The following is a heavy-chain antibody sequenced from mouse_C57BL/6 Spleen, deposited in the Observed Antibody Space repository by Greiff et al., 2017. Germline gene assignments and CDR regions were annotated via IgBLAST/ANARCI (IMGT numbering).Heavy chain of an antibody. V-gene: IGHV5-9*01. D-gene: IGHD1-1*01. J-gene: IGHJ1*03. CDR1: GFTFSSYT. CDR3: ARRYYGSSFSYWYFDV. Sequence: EVQLVESGGGLVKPGGSLKLSCAASGFTFSSYTMSWVRQTPEKRLEWVATISGGGGNTYYPDSVKGRFTISRDNAKNTLYLQMSSLRSEDTALYYCARRYYGSSFSYWYFDVWGTGTTVTVSS. CDR2: ISGGGGNT.